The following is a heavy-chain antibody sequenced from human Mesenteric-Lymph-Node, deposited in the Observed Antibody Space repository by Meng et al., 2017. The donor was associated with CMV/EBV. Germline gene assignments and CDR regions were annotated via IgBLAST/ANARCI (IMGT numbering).Heavy chain of an antibody. CDR3: ARLPMTHGGYFDY. CDR1: GYSFTNFW. CDR2: IYPGDSDT. V-gene: IGHV5-51*01. Sequence: KVSCKGSGYSFTNFWIGWVRQMPGKGLEWMGIIYPGDSDTRYSPSFQGQVTISADKSISTAYLQWSSLRASDTAMYYCARLPMTHGGYFDYWGQGTLVTVSS. J-gene: IGHJ4*02. D-gene: IGHD2-21*02.